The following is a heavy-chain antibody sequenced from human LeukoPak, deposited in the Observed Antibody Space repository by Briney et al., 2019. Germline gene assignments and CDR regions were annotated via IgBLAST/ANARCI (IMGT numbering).Heavy chain of an antibody. CDR2: IKGSGDKT. J-gene: IGHJ3*02. CDR1: GFTFSSYW. V-gene: IGHV3-23*01. CDR3: AKEELTNPYYHDSSGYPNDAFDI. Sequence: GGSLRLSCAASGFTFSSYWMSWVRQAPGKGLEWVSVIKGSGDKTYYADSVRGRFTISRDNSKNTLYLQMNSLRAEDTALYYCAKEELTNPYYHDSSGYPNDAFDIWGQGTMVTVSS. D-gene: IGHD3-22*01.